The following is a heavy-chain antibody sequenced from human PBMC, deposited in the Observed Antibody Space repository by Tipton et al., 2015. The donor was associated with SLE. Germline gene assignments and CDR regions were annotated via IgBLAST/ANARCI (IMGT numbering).Heavy chain of an antibody. Sequence: GLVKPSETLSLTCSISFGSITNYGWSWIRQSPGKGLEWIGYISYTGSTDYNPSLESRFTVSVDPSTNHFSLRLTSVTAADTAVYYCARTLMAPSYFDYSAQGALVTVSS. CDR1: FGSITNYG. V-gene: IGHV4-59*12. D-gene: IGHD3-10*01. CDR2: ISYTGST. CDR3: ARTLMAPSYFDY. J-gene: IGHJ4*02.